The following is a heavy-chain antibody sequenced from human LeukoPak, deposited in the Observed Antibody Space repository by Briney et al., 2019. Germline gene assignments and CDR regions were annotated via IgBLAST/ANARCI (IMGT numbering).Heavy chain of an antibody. CDR2: IYYSGST. V-gene: IGHV4-59*01. CDR1: GGSISSYY. CDR3: ARRDSRWFDP. J-gene: IGHJ5*02. Sequence: SETLSLTCTVSGGSISSYYWSWIRQPPGKGLEWIGYIYYSGSTNYNPSLKSRVTISVDTSKNQFSLKLSSVTAADTAVYYCARRDSRWFDPWGQGTLVTVSS. D-gene: IGHD3-22*01.